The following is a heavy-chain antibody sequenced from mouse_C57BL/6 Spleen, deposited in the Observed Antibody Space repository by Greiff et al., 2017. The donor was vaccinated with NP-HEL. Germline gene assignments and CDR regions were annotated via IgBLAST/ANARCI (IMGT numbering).Heavy chain of an antibody. J-gene: IGHJ4*01. CDR1: GFSLTSYG. D-gene: IGHD2-3*01. CDR3: ARSDGYLYYAMDY. CDR2: IWGVGST. Sequence: VHLVESGPGLVAPSQSLSITCTVSGFSLTSYGVDWVRQSPGKGLEWLGVIWGVGSTNYNSALKSRLSISKDNSKSQVFLKMNSLQTDDTAMYYCARSDGYLYYAMDYWGQGTSVTVSS. V-gene: IGHV2-6*01.